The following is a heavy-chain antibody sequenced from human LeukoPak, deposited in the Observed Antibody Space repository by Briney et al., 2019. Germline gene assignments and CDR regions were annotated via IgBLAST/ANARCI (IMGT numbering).Heavy chain of an antibody. CDR2: ISGSGAGT. CDR1: GFTVSSNY. J-gene: IGHJ4*02. Sequence: GGSLRLSCAASGFTVSSNYMSWVRQAPGKGLEWVSGISGSGAGTYYADSVKGRFTISRDNSKNTLYLQMNSLRAEDTAVYYCAKMVREFYTISYYFDYWGQGTLVTVSS. CDR3: AKMVREFYTISYYFDY. V-gene: IGHV3-23*01. D-gene: IGHD2-8*01.